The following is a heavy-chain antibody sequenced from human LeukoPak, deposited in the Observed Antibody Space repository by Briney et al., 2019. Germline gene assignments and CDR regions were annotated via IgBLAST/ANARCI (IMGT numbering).Heavy chain of an antibody. CDR1: GYTFSGYY. D-gene: IGHD6-19*01. CDR2: SSAYNGNT. V-gene: IGHV1-18*04. CDR3: ARGGNSGWRTPNDDY. J-gene: IGHJ4*02. Sequence: ASVKVSCKASGYTFSGYYMHWVRQAPGQGLEWMGWSSAYNGNTNYAKKLQGRVTMTTDTSTRTAYMELRSLRSDDTAVYYCARGGNSGWRTPNDDYWGQGTLVTVSS.